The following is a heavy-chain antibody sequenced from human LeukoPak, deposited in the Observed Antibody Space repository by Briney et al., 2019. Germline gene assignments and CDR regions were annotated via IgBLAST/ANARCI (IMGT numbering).Heavy chain of an antibody. CDR2: AFYTGGS. CDR3: ARDRVDSQGPALDI. V-gene: IGHV4-59*11. J-gene: IGHJ3*02. CDR1: RGSISSHY. Sequence: PSETLSLTCTVSRGSISSHYWTWMRQPPGKGLEWIGYAFYTGGSNYNPFLKSRVTISVDTSKSQFSLKLSSVAAADTAIYYCARDRVDSQGPALDIWGQGTMVTVSS. D-gene: IGHD2-15*01.